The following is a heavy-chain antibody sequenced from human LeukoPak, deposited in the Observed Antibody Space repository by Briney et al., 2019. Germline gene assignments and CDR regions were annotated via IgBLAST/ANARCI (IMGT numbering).Heavy chain of an antibody. V-gene: IGHV3-21*01. CDR1: GFTFRSYS. Sequence: PGGSLRLSCAASGFTFRSYSMNWVRQAPGKGLEWVSSINSRSNYIYYADSVKGRFTISRDNAKNSLYLQMSSLRAEDTAVYYCARDEGSSSWYGGLDYWGQGALVTVSS. CDR3: ARDEGSSSWYGGLDY. J-gene: IGHJ4*02. CDR2: INSRSNYI. D-gene: IGHD6-13*01.